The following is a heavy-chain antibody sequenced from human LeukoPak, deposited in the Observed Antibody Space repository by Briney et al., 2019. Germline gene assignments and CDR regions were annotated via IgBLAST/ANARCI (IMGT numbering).Heavy chain of an antibody. Sequence: GGSLRLSCAASGFTFSSYWMSWVRRAPGKGLEWVANIKQDGSENYYVDSVKGRFTVSRDNAKGSLYLQMNSLRAEDTALYYCARDLSYWGQGTLVTVSS. CDR2: IKQDGSEN. J-gene: IGHJ4*02. CDR1: GFTFSSYW. D-gene: IGHD3-16*02. CDR3: ARDLSY. V-gene: IGHV3-7*01.